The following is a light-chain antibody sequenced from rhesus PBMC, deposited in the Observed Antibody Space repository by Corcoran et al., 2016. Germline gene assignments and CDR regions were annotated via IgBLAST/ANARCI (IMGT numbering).Light chain of an antibody. Sequence: DIQMTQSPSSLSASVGDTVTITCQASQGISKDLAWYQQKPGKAPKLLIYDASTLQSGVPPRVSGNGSGTEFTLTISNLQPEDFATYYCQQHNSYPLTFGGGTKVELK. CDR2: DAS. V-gene: IGKV1-33*02. J-gene: IGKJ4*01. CDR3: QQHNSYPLT. CDR1: QGISKD.